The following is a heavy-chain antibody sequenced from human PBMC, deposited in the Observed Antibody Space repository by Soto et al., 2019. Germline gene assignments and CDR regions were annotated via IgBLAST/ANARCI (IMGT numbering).Heavy chain of an antibody. Sequence: QAQLVQSGAEMKKPGASVKVSCKAAGYTFSTYTMNWVRQAPGQSLEWMGGINAGSGNTKYSQNFQGRVSITRDTSASTVYMELTGLKSEDTAMYYCARDTETLGPRANDALDIWGQGTMVTVSS. CDR1: GYTFSTYT. J-gene: IGHJ3*02. CDR2: INAGSGNT. D-gene: IGHD3-3*02. V-gene: IGHV1-3*01. CDR3: ARDTETLGPRANDALDI.